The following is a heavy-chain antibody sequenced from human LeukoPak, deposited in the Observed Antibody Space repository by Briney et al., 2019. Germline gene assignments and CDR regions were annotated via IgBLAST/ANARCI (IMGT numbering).Heavy chain of an antibody. D-gene: IGHD6-19*01. J-gene: IGHJ4*02. V-gene: IGHV3-11*06. CDR1: GFTFSDYY. CDR2: ISSSSSYT. CDR3: ATSSGWYAYYFDY. Sequence: GSLRLPCAASGFTFSDYYMSWIRQAPGKGLEWVSYISSSSSYTNYADSVKGRFTISRDNAKNSLYLQMNSLRAEDTAVYYCATSSGWYAYYFDYWGQGTLVTVSS.